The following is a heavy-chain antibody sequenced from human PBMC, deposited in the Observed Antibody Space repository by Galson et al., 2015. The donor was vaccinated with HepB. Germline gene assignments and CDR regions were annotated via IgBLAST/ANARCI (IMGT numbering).Heavy chain of an antibody. V-gene: IGHV3-23*01. J-gene: IGHJ4*02. CDR3: AKDASIAVAGTGPFIGY. Sequence: SLRLSCAASGFTFSSYAMSWVRQAPGKGLEWVSAISGSGGSTYYADSVKGRFTIYRDNSKNTLYLQMNSLRAEDTAVYYCAKDASIAVAGTGPFIGYWGQGTLVTVSS. D-gene: IGHD6-19*01. CDR2: ISGSGGST. CDR1: GFTFSSYA.